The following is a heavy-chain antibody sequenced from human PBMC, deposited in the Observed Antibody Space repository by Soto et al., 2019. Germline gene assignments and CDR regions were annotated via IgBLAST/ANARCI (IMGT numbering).Heavy chain of an antibody. CDR3: AHSLIYGASTRGFDY. CDR2: IYWDDDK. D-gene: IGHD2-2*01. CDR1: GFSLNTSGVG. Sequence: QITLRESGPTLVKPTQPLTLTCTFSGFSLNTSGVGVGWIRQPPGKALEYLALIYWDDDKRYSPSVRSRIAVTMDTSRNQVFLRLANTDPVDTGTYFCAHSLIYGASTRGFDYWGQGALVTVSS. V-gene: IGHV2-5*02. J-gene: IGHJ4*02.